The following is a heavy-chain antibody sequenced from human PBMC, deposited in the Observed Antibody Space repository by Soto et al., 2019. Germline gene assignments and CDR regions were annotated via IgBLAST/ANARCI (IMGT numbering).Heavy chain of an antibody. J-gene: IGHJ3*02. Sequence: SETLSLTCAVSSGSISSSNWWSWVRQPPGKGLEWIGEIYHSGSTNYDPSLKSRVTISVDKSKNQFSLKLSSVTAADTAVYYCARVGYNWNYGAFDIWGQGTMVTVSS. D-gene: IGHD1-7*01. V-gene: IGHV4-4*02. CDR3: ARVGYNWNYGAFDI. CDR2: IYHSGST. CDR1: SGSISSSNW.